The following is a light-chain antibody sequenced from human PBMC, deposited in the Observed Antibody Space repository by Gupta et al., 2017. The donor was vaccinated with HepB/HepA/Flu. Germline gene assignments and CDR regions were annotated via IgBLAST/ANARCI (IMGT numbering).Light chain of an antibody. Sequence: SSELTQPPSMSVSPRQTPRITCPGDAFPKQYAYWYQQRPGHAPVMIIYEDTERPSGIPERFSGSTLGTTVTLTISGVQAEDEADYYCQSADSSATYVVFGGGTKLAVL. CDR3: QSADSSATYVV. CDR1: AFPKQY. CDR2: EDT. J-gene: IGLJ3*02. V-gene: IGLV3-25*03.